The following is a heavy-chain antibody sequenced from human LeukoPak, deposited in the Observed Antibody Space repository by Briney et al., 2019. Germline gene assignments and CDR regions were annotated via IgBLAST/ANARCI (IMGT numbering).Heavy chain of an antibody. CDR2: INHSGST. D-gene: IGHD2-21*01. J-gene: IGHJ4*02. CDR3: ARGGHVVGY. V-gene: IGHV4-34*01. Sequence: SETLSLTCAVYGGSFSGYYWSWIRQPPGKGLEWIGEINHSGSTNYNPSLKSRVTISVDTSKIQFSLKLSSVTAADTAVYYCARGGHVVGYWGQGTLVTVSS. CDR1: GGSFSGYY.